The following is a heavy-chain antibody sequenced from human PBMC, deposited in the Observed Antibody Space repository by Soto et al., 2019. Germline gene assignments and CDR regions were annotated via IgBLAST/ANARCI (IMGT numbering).Heavy chain of an antibody. CDR2: INPNSGGT. Sequence: GASVKVSCKASGYTFTGYYMHWVRQAPGQGLEWMGWINPNSGGTNYAQKFQGWVTMTRDTSISTAYMELSRLRSDDTAVYYCARARGNVVPAAMSLVYWGQGTLVTVSS. CDR3: ARARGNVVPAAMSLVY. V-gene: IGHV1-2*04. D-gene: IGHD2-2*01. CDR1: GYTFTGYY. J-gene: IGHJ4*02.